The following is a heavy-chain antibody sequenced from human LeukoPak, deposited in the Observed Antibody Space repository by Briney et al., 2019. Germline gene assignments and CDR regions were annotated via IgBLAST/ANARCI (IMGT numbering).Heavy chain of an antibody. Sequence: GGSLRLSCAASGVIFSNYGMSWVRQAPGKGVEWVSAISDSGGDTYYADSVKGRFTISNDISKNTLHLQMNNLRAEDTAVYYCAKRVPYSSSSVYFDYWGQGTLVTVSS. V-gene: IGHV3-23*01. D-gene: IGHD6-6*01. CDR3: AKRVPYSSSSVYFDY. CDR2: ISDSGGDT. CDR1: GVIFSNYG. J-gene: IGHJ4*02.